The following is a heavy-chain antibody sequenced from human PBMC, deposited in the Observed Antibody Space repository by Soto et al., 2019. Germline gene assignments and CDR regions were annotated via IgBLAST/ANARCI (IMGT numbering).Heavy chain of an antibody. V-gene: IGHV3-21*01. J-gene: IGHJ6*02. D-gene: IGHD1-26*01. CDR3: ARREIGNYYYYYGMDV. Sequence: GGSLRISCAASGFTFSSYSMNWVRQAPGKGLELVSSISSSSSYIYYADSVKGRFTISRDNAKNSLYLQMNSLRAEDTAVYYCARREIGNYYYYYGMDVWGQGTTVTVSS. CDR2: ISSSSSYI. CDR1: GFTFSSYS.